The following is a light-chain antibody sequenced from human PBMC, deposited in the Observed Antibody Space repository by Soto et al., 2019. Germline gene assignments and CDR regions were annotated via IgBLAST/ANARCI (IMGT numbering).Light chain of an antibody. CDR2: DAS. CDR3: QHRSDWPPWT. V-gene: IGKV3-11*01. CDR1: QSVSIY. Sequence: EIVLTQSPATLSLSPGQRATLSCRASQSVSIYLAWYQKKPGQAPRLIIYDASNRAAGIPASFSGSGSGTDFTLTISSLEPEDFAIYYCQHRSDWPPWTFGQGTKVEIK. J-gene: IGKJ1*01.